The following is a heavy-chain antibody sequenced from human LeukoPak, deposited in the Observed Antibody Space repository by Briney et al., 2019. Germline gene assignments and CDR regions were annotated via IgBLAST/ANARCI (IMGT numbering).Heavy chain of an antibody. CDR3: ARLEWELLHGAFDI. Sequence: GGSLRLSCAASGFTVSSNYMTWVRQAPGKGLEWVSVIHKNAITYYADTVKGRFTISRDNAKNSLYLQMNSLRAEDTALYYCARLEWELLHGAFDIWGQGTMVTVSS. J-gene: IGHJ3*02. CDR1: GFTVSSNY. V-gene: IGHV3-53*01. D-gene: IGHD1-26*01. CDR2: IHKNAIT.